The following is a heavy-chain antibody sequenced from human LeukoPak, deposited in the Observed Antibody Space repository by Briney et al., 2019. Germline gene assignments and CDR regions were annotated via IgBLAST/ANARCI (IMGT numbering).Heavy chain of an antibody. Sequence: ASVTVSFKASGYTFTSNYIHWVRQAPGQGLERMGMIYPRDGSTSYAQKFQGRVTVTRDTSTSTVHMELSGLRSEDTAVYYCARDQEGFDYWGQGTLVTVSS. CDR1: GYTFTSNY. V-gene: IGHV1-46*01. J-gene: IGHJ4*02. CDR2: IYPRDGST. CDR3: ARDQEGFDY.